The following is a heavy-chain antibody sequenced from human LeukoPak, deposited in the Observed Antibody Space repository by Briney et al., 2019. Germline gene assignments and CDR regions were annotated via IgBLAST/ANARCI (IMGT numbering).Heavy chain of an antibody. CDR3: AKGAGGFSYYNWFDP. D-gene: IGHD5-18*01. CDR1: GGSISSNTYY. V-gene: IGHV4-39*07. Sequence: SETLSLTCTVSGGSISSNTYYWAWIRQPPGKGLEWIGSIYYSGTTHYSPSLESRVTISVDTSKNQFSLKLASVTAADTAIYYCAKGAGGFSYYNWFDPWGQGTLVTVSS. CDR2: IYYSGTT. J-gene: IGHJ5*02.